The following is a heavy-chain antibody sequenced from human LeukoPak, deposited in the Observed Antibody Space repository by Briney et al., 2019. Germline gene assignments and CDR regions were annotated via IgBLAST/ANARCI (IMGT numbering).Heavy chain of an antibody. J-gene: IGHJ5*02. Sequence: ASVKVSCKASGYTFTSYAMHWVRQAPGQGLEWMGWITPSGGTNYPQKFQGRVAITRDTSITTAYMDLSRLTSDDTAVYYCARDWLRGSSWYVGSRWFDPWGQGTLVTVSS. CDR1: GYTFTSYA. CDR3: ARDWLRGSSWYVGSRWFDP. D-gene: IGHD6-13*01. CDR2: ITPSGGT. V-gene: IGHV1-2*02.